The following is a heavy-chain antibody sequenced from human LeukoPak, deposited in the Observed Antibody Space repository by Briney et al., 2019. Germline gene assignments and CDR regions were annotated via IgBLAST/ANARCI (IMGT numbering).Heavy chain of an antibody. CDR1: GFTFSSYS. J-gene: IGHJ3*02. CDR3: ARTINFDFWSGYYGAFDI. CDR2: IRGRSTTI. V-gene: IGHV3-48*01. D-gene: IGHD3-3*01. Sequence: GRSLRLSCEASGFTFSSYSMNWVRQAPGKGLEWVSFIRGRSTTIYYADSVKGRFTISRDNARNSLSLQMNSLRTEDTAVYYCARTINFDFWSGYYGAFDIWGQGTMVTVSS.